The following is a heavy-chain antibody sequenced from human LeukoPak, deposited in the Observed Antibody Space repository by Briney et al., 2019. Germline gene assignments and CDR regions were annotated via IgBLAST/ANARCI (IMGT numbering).Heavy chain of an antibody. CDR2: ISSSGSTI. Sequence: PGGSLRLSCAASGFTFSSYEMNWVRQAPGKGLEWVSYISSSGSTIYYADSVKGRFTISRDNSKNTLYLQMNSLRAEDTAVYYCARVSVWFGGPLGWFDPWGQGTLVTVSS. CDR3: ARVSVWFGGPLGWFDP. CDR1: GFTFSSYE. D-gene: IGHD3-10*01. V-gene: IGHV3-48*03. J-gene: IGHJ5*02.